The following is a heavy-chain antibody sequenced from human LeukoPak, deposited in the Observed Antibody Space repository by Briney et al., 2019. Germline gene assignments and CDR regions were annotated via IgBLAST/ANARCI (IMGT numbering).Heavy chain of an antibody. J-gene: IGHJ6*03. CDR3: AKSGGWHDYYYYYMDV. CDR1: GFTFSSYA. D-gene: IGHD2-15*01. V-gene: IGHV3-23*01. Sequence: GGSLRLSCAASGFTFSSYAMSWVRQAPGKGLEWVSAISGSGGSTYYADSVKGRFTISRDNSKNTLYLQMNSLRAEDTAVYYCAKSGGWHDYYYYYMDVWGKGTTVTVSS. CDR2: ISGSGGST.